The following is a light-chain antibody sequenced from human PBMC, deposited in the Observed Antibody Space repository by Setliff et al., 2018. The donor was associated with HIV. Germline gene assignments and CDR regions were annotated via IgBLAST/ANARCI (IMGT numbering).Light chain of an antibody. CDR1: ISNVGTNT. V-gene: IGLV1-44*01. Sequence: VLTQPPSASATPGQRVTISCSGNISNVGTNTVSWYQQLPGAAPKLLVYRDYQRPSGVPDRFSGSKSGTSASLAISGLQSEDEAHYYCATWDVILRGFVFGTGTKVTVL. CDR2: RDY. CDR3: ATWDVILRGFV. J-gene: IGLJ1*01.